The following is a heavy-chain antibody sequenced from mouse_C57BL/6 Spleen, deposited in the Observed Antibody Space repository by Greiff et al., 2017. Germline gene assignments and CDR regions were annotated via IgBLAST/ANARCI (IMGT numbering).Heavy chain of an antibody. J-gene: IGHJ4*01. D-gene: IGHD3-3*01. Sequence: VQLQQSGAELVRPGASVTLSCKASGYTFTDYEMHWVKQTPVHGLEWIGAIDPETGGTAYNQKFKGKAILTADKSSSTAYMALRSLTSEDSAVYYCTRIRDIWGDNWGQGTSVTVSS. V-gene: IGHV1-15*01. CDR2: IDPETGGT. CDR3: TRIRDIWGDN. CDR1: GYTFTDYE.